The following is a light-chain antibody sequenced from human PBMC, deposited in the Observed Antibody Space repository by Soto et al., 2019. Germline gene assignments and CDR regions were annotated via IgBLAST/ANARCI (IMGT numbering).Light chain of an antibody. CDR2: GPS. V-gene: IGKV3-20*01. CDR3: QHYINSPWT. Sequence: EVVLTQSPGTLSLSPGERTTLSCGASQSVGSSYLAWYQQKPGQAPRLLINGPSTRATGIPDRFSGCGSGTEYTLTISRLQPEDCAVYSCQHYINSPWTFGQGTKVEI. J-gene: IGKJ1*01. CDR1: QSVGSSY.